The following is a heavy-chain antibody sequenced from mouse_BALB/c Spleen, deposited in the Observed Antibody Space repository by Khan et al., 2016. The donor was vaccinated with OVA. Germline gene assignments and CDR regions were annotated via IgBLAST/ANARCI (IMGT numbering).Heavy chain of an antibody. J-gene: IGHJ3*01. CDR3: ARLAYYYDSEGFAY. D-gene: IGHD1-1*01. V-gene: IGHV5-6*01. Sequence: DVHLVESGGDLVEPGGSLKLSCAASGFTFSTYGMSWVRQTPDKRLEWVATISTGGHYNYYPDSVRGRFTISRENAKNTLYLQMTSLKSEDTAMFYCARLAYYYDSEGFAYWGQGTLVTVSA. CDR2: ISTGGHYN. CDR1: GFTFSTYG.